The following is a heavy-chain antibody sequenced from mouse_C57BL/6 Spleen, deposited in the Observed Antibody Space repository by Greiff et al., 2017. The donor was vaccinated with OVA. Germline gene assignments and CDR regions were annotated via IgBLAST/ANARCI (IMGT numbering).Heavy chain of an antibody. V-gene: IGHV1-26*01. CDR3: ARGGVTLDY. D-gene: IGHD2-1*01. J-gene: IGHJ2*01. Sequence: EVQLVESGPELVKPGASVKISCKASGYTFTDYYMNWVKQSHGKSLEWIGDINPNNGGTSYNQKFKGKATLTVDKSSSTAYMERRSLTSEDSAVYYCARGGVTLDYWGQGTTLTVSS. CDR2: INPNNGGT. CDR1: GYTFTDYY.